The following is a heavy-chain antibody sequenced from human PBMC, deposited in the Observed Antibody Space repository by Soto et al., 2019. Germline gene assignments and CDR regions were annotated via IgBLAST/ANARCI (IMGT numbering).Heavy chain of an antibody. V-gene: IGHV1-69*06. CDR2: IIPIFGTA. J-gene: IGHJ4*02. CDR3: ASGSKSSGYYATFDY. CDR1: GGTFSSYA. Sequence: SVKVSCKASGGTFSSYAISWVRQAPGQGLEWMGGIIPIFGTANYAQKFQGRVTITADKSTSTAYMELSSLRSEDTAVYYCASGSKSSGYYATFDYWGQGTLVTVSS. D-gene: IGHD3-22*01.